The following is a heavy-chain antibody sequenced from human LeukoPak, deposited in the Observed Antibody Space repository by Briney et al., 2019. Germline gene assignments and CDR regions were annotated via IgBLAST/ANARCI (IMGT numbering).Heavy chain of an antibody. CDR1: NGSISSSSYY. CDR2: IYYSGTT. J-gene: IGHJ5*02. Sequence: SETLSLTCTVSNGSISSSSYYWGWIRQPPGKGLEWIGSIYYSGTTYYNPSLKSRVTISLDTSKNQFSLKLSSVTAADTAVYYCARIGYDYVWGSYRYSWFDPWGQGTLVTVSS. V-gene: IGHV4-39*07. D-gene: IGHD3-16*02. CDR3: ARIGYDYVWGSYRYSWFDP.